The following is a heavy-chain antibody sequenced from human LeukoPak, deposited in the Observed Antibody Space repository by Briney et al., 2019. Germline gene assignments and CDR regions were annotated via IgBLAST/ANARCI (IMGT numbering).Heavy chain of an antibody. J-gene: IGHJ4*02. V-gene: IGHV3-30*04. D-gene: IGHD1-26*01. CDR2: ISYDGSNK. Sequence: QPGGSLRLSCAASGFTFSSYAMHWVRQAPGKGLEWVAVISYDGSNKYYADSVKGRFTISRDNAKNSLYLQMNSLRAEDTAVYYCAREVVGAQYFDYWGQGTLVTVSS. CDR3: AREVVGAQYFDY. CDR1: GFTFSSYA.